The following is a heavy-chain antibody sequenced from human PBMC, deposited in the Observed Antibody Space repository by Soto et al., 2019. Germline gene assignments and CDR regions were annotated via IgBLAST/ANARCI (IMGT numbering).Heavy chain of an antibody. CDR1: GYTFTSYG. Sequence: QVQLVQSGAEVKKPGASVKVSCKASGYTFTSYGISWVRQAPGQGLEWMGWISAYNGNTNYAQKLQGRVTMTTDTATSTAYMELRSLRSDDTAVYYCARDLGYCSGGSCHDAFDIWGQGTMVTVSS. D-gene: IGHD2-15*01. J-gene: IGHJ3*02. CDR3: ARDLGYCSGGSCHDAFDI. CDR2: ISAYNGNT. V-gene: IGHV1-18*01.